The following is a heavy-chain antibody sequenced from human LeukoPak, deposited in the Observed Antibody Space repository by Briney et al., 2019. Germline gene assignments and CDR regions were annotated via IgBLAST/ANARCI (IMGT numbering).Heavy chain of an antibody. J-gene: IGHJ6*03. D-gene: IGHD1-7*01. CDR1: GYTFTSYA. CDR2: INAGNGNT. V-gene: IGHV1-3*03. CDR3: ARGIIGYNWNYGVEHYYYYMDV. Sequence: GASVKVSCKASGYTFTSYAMHWVRQAPGQRLEWMGWINAGNGNTKYSQEFQGRVTITRDTSASTAYMELSSLRSEDMAVYYCARGIIGYNWNYGVEHYYYYMDVWGKGTTVTVSS.